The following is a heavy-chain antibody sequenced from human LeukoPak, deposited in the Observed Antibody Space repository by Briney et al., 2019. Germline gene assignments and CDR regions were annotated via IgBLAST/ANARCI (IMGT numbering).Heavy chain of an antibody. D-gene: IGHD3-22*01. V-gene: IGHV3-7*01. CDR3: ARDYYDSSGYYLVFSGLDY. CDR2: IKQDGSEK. J-gene: IGHJ4*02. Sequence: GGPLSLSSAASGISITTSGMQGGRQAPGKGLEGGGNIKQDGSEKYYVDSVNGRFTISRDNAKNSLYLQMNSLRAEDTAVYYCARDYYDSSGYYLVFSGLDYWGQGTLVTVSS. CDR1: GISITTSG.